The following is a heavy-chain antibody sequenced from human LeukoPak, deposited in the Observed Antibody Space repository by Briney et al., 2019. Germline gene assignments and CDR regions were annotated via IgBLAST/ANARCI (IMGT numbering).Heavy chain of an antibody. D-gene: IGHD2/OR15-2a*01. J-gene: IGHJ4*01. CDR1: GFTFGRYA. V-gene: IGHV3-64D*09. CDR3: VKVFQQQLVLLSYYFYY. CDR2: ISSNGGST. Sequence: EPGGSLRLSSSASGFTFGRYAMHWFRQAPGKGLEYVSAISSNGGSTYYADSVKGRFTISRDNSKNTLYLQMSSLRAEDTAVYYCVKVFQQQLVLLSYYFYY.